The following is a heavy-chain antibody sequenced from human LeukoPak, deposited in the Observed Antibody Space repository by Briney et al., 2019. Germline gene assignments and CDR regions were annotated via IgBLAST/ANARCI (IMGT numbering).Heavy chain of an antibody. D-gene: IGHD6-13*01. CDR2: INPRTGST. CDR1: GYTFTSYY. Sequence: ASVKVSCKASGYTFTSYYMHWVRQAPGQGLEWMGIINPRTGSTSYAQRFQGRVTMTRDMSTSTVYMELSSLTSEDTAVYYCAGTSSSSWYSFDYWGQGALVTVSS. V-gene: IGHV1-46*01. J-gene: IGHJ4*02. CDR3: AGTSSSSWYSFDY.